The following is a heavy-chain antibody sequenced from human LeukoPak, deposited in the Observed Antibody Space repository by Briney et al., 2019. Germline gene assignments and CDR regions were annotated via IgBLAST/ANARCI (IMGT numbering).Heavy chain of an antibody. V-gene: IGHV3-74*01. Sequence: GGSLRLSCAASGFTFSRYWMHWVRQVPGKRLVWVSRISSDGNTTTYADAVKARFTISRENAKNTLYLRMNSLRAEDTAVYYCAREQNTGDSRYFDYWGQGALVTVSS. CDR1: GFTFSRYW. D-gene: IGHD7-27*01. CDR2: ISSDGNTT. CDR3: AREQNTGDSRYFDY. J-gene: IGHJ4*02.